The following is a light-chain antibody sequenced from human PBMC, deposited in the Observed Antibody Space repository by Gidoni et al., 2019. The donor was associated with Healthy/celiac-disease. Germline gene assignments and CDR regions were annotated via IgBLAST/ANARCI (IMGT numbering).Light chain of an antibody. Sequence: DIQMPQSPSSLSASLGARVTITCRASQSISSYLTWYQQKPGKAPKLLIYAASSLQSGVPSRFSGSGSGTDFTLTISSLQPEDFATYYCQQSYSTPRTFXQXTKVEIK. CDR2: AAS. J-gene: IGKJ1*01. CDR1: QSISSY. CDR3: QQSYSTPRT. V-gene: IGKV1-39*01.